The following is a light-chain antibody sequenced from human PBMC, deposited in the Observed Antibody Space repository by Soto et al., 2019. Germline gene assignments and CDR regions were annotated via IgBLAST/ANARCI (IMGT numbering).Light chain of an antibody. CDR1: SSDVGTYNW. Sequence: QSALTQPRSVSGSPGQSVTISCTGTSSDVGTYNWLSWYQQHPGKAPKLMIFDVSRRPSGVPDRFSASKAGNTASLSVSGLLVEDEADYYCSLYAGGNNVIFGGGTKLTVL. CDR2: DVS. V-gene: IGLV2-11*01. CDR3: SLYAGGNNVI. J-gene: IGLJ2*01.